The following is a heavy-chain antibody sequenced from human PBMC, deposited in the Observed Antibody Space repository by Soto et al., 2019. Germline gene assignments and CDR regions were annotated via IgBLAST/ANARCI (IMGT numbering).Heavy chain of an antibody. CDR3: AKCGIIAVAGSWIDY. D-gene: IGHD6-19*01. V-gene: IGHV3-23*01. Sequence: EVQLLESGGGLVQPGGSLRLSCAASGFTFSSYAMSWVRQAPGKGLEWVSAISGSGGSTYYADSVKGRFIISRDNSKNTLYLQMNSLRAEDTAVYYCAKCGIIAVAGSWIDYWGQGTLVTVSS. J-gene: IGHJ4*02. CDR1: GFTFSSYA. CDR2: ISGSGGST.